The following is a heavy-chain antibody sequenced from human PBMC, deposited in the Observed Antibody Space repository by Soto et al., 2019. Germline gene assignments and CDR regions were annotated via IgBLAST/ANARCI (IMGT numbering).Heavy chain of an antibody. CDR1: GFTVSSNY. D-gene: IGHD6-19*01. CDR2: IYSGGTT. J-gene: IGHJ4*02. V-gene: IGHV3-53*01. Sequence: EVQLVESGGGLIQPGGSLRLSCAASGFTVSSNYMSWVRQAPGKGLEWVSVIYSGGTTYYADSVKGRFTISRDNSKNTLFLQRNSLRAEDTARYYRATEPGNGWYYFDYWGEGTLVTVSS. CDR3: ATEPGNGWYYFDY.